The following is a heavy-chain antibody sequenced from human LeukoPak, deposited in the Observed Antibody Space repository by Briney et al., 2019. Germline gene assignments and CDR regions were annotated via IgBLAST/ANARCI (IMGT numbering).Heavy chain of an antibody. D-gene: IGHD6-13*01. Sequence: SETLSLTCAVYGGSFSGYYWSWIRQPPGEGLEWIGAINHSGSTTYNPSLKSRLTISVDPSKNQFSLRLSSVTAADTAVYYCARGGISPFDPWGQGTLVTVSS. V-gene: IGHV4-34*01. CDR3: ARGGISPFDP. CDR1: GGSFSGYY. J-gene: IGHJ5*02. CDR2: INHSGST.